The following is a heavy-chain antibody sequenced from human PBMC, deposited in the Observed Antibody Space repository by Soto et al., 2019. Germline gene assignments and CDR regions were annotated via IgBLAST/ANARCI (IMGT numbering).Heavy chain of an antibody. V-gene: IGHV1-69*01. D-gene: IGHD3-3*01. CDR1: GGTFSSYA. J-gene: IGHJ6*02. CDR3: ARELSYDFWSGPPLSYYYGMDF. Sequence: QVQLVQSGAEVKKPGSSVKVSCKASGGTFSSYAISWVRQAPGQGLEWMGGIIPIFGTANYAQKFQGRVTITADESTRTAYMELSSLRSEDTAVYYCARELSYDFWSGPPLSYYYGMDFWGQGTTVTVSS. CDR2: IIPIFGTA.